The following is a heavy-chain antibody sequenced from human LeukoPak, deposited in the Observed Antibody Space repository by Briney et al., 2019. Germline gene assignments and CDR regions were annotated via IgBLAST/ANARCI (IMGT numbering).Heavy chain of an antibody. V-gene: IGHV3-48*03. CDR1: GFTSSSYA. Sequence: GGSLRLSCVVSGFTSSSYAMSWVRQAPGKGLEWVSYISSSGSTIYYADSVKGRFTISSDNAKNSLYLQMNSLRAEDTAVYYCARDVVATNFDYWGQGTLVTVSS. CDR3: ARDVVATNFDY. J-gene: IGHJ4*02. D-gene: IGHD2-15*01. CDR2: ISSSGSTI.